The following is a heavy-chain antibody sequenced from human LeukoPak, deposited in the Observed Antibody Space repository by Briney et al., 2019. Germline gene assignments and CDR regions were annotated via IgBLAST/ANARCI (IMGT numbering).Heavy chain of an antibody. CDR1: GGSFNSYY. D-gene: IGHD2-21*02. V-gene: IGHV4-59*01. J-gene: IGHJ4*02. Sequence: SETLSLTCAVSGGSFNSYYWSWIRQPPGKGLEWIGYIYYTGGTNYNPSLKGRLTISLDTSKNQFSLRLTSVTAADTAVYYCARVGRYCGSDCYLDYWGQGTQVTVSS. CDR3: ARVGRYCGSDCYLDY. CDR2: IYYTGGT.